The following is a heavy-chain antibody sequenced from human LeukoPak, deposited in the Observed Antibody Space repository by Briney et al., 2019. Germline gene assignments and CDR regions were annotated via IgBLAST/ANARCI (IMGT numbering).Heavy chain of an antibody. CDR2: IYYSGST. J-gene: IGHJ3*02. V-gene: IGHV4-59*01. CDR1: GGSISSYY. CDR3: ARESDWDAFDI. Sequence: PSETLSLTCTVSGGSISSYYWSWIRQPPGKGLEWIGYIYYSGSTNYNPSLKSRVTISVDTSKNQFSLKLSPVTAADTAVYYCARESDWDAFDIWGQGTMVTVSS. D-gene: IGHD2-21*02.